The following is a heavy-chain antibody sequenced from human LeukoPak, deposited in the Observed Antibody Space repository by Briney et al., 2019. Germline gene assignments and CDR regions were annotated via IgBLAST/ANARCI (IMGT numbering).Heavy chain of an antibody. D-gene: IGHD5-24*01. CDR3: ARSELQFDYFDY. J-gene: IGHJ4*02. V-gene: IGHV1-46*01. CDR1: GYTFTSYY. Sequence: ASVKVSCKASGYTFTSYYMHWVRQAPGQGLEWMGITNPSGGSTSYAQKFQGRVTMTRDTSTSTVYMELSSLRSEDTAVYYCARSELQFDYFDYWGQGTLVTVSS. CDR2: TNPSGGST.